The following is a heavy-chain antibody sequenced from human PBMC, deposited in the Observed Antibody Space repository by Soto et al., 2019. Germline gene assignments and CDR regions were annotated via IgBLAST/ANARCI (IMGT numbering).Heavy chain of an antibody. CDR3: ARGPGYCSAGSCYSGWFDP. J-gene: IGHJ5*02. CDR1: GESFSGNF. D-gene: IGHD2-15*01. Sequence: LSLTCAVYGESFSGNFWSWIRQPPGKGLEWIGDVNHNRRTNYNPSLKSRVTMSVDTYKNQIYLNLTSVTAADTAVYFCARGPGYCSAGSCYSGWFDPWGQGTLVTVSS. V-gene: IGHV4-34*01. CDR2: VNHNRRT.